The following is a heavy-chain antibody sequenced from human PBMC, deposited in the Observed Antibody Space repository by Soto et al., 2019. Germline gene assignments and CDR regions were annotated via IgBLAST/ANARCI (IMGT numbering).Heavy chain of an antibody. V-gene: IGHV4-39*01. Sequence: SETLSLTCTVSGDSISSSNSHWGWTRQPPGKGLEYIGSVYYGGAIFYSGNIYYNPSLKSRVTISVDTSKNQFSLKLSSVTAADTGVYYCVRYDRINMKPYSPEGFHIWGQGTMVTVSS. CDR1: GDSISSSNSH. J-gene: IGHJ3*02. CDR3: VRYDRINMKPYSPEGFHI. CDR2: VYYGGAIFYSGNI. D-gene: IGHD3-3*02.